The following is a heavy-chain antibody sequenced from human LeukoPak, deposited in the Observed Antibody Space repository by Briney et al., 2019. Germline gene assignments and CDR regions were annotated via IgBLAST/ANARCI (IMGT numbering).Heavy chain of an antibody. D-gene: IGHD4-23*01. CDR2: ISGSGGST. CDR1: GFTFSSYA. CDR3: AKVPDYGGNSDWFDP. J-gene: IGHJ5*02. Sequence: GGSLRLSCAASGFTFSSYAMSWVRQAPGKGLEWVSAISGSGGSTYYADSVKGRFTISRDNSKNTLYLQMNSLRAEDTAVYYCAKVPDYGGNSDWFDPWGQGTLVTVSS. V-gene: IGHV3-23*01.